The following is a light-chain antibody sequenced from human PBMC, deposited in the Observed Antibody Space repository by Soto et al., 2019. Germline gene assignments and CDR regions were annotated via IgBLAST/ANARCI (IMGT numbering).Light chain of an antibody. Sequence: ETVMTQSPATLSVSPGERATLSCRASQSVNSNLAWYQQKLGQAPRVLIYGASTRATGIPDRFNGSGSGTEFTLTINSLQSEDFAVYYCQQYNSWPRTFGQGTKV. CDR1: QSVNSN. V-gene: IGKV3-15*01. CDR2: GAS. CDR3: QQYNSWPRT. J-gene: IGKJ1*01.